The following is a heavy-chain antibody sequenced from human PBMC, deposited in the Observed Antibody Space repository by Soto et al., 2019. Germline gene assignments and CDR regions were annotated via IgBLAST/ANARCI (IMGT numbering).Heavy chain of an antibody. D-gene: IGHD3-10*01. V-gene: IGHV2-5*02. J-gene: IGHJ5*02. CDR3: VHYVSACPAGWFDP. Sequence: QITLKESGPTLVKPTQTLTLTCSFSGLSLSTSGEAVGWIRQPPGKALEWLALIYWDDDKLFNPTLKTRLTITKDTSKNQVVLTLTNMDPVDTATYSCVHYVSACPAGWFDPWGQGILVTVSS. CDR2: IYWDDDK. CDR1: GLSLSTSGEA.